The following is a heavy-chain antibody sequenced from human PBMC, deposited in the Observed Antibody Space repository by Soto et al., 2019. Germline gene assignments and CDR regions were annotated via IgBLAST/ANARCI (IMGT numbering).Heavy chain of an antibody. D-gene: IGHD2-2*01. J-gene: IGHJ3*01. Sequence: GGSLRLSCAASGFTFSSYATSWVRQAPGKGLEWVSAISGSGGSTYYADSVKGRFTISRDNSKNTLYLQMNSLRAEDTAVYYCALGGGYCSSTSCSPTFWGQGTMVTVSS. CDR1: GFTFSSYA. CDR3: ALGGGYCSSTSCSPTF. V-gene: IGHV3-23*01. CDR2: ISGSGGST.